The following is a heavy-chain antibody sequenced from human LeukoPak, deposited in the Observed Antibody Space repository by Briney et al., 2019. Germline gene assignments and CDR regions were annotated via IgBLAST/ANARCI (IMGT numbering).Heavy chain of an antibody. J-gene: IGHJ5*02. Sequence: GGSLRLFCAASGFTFDDYGMSWVRQAPGKGLEWVSGINWNGGSTGYADSVKGRFTISRDNAKNSLYLQMNSLRAEDTALYYCARALGDIVVVVAANWFDPWGQGTLVTVSS. V-gene: IGHV3-20*04. CDR3: ARALGDIVVVVAANWFDP. D-gene: IGHD2-15*01. CDR1: GFTFDDYG. CDR2: INWNGGST.